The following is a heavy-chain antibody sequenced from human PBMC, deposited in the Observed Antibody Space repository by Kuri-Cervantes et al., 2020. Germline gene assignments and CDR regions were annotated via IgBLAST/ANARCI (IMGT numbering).Heavy chain of an antibody. Sequence: GESLKISCAASGFTFSSYAMHWVRQAPGKGLEWVAVISYDGSNKYYADSVKGRFTISRDNSKNTLYLQMNSLRAEDTAVYYCAKDLGDPGDYYYYYGMDVWGQGTTVTVSS. CDR3: AKDLGDPGDYYYYYGMDV. J-gene: IGHJ6*02. CDR1: GFTFSSYA. V-gene: IGHV3-30-3*01. D-gene: IGHD7-27*01. CDR2: ISYDGSNK.